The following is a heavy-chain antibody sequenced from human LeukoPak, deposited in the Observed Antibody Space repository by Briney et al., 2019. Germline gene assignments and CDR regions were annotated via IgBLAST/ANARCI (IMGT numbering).Heavy chain of an antibody. J-gene: IGHJ6*02. Sequence: GGSLRLSCAASGFTFSSYAMHWVRQAPGKGLGWVAVISYDGSNKYYADSVKGRFTISRDNSKNTLYLQMNSLRAEDTAVYFCARPPGEYCSSTSCYGGYYGMDVWGQGTTVTVSS. CDR3: ARPPGEYCSSTSCYGGYYGMDV. CDR1: GFTFSSYA. V-gene: IGHV3-30-3*01. D-gene: IGHD2-2*01. CDR2: ISYDGSNK.